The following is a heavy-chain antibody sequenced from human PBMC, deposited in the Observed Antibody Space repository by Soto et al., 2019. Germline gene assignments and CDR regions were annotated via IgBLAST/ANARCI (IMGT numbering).Heavy chain of an antibody. Sequence: GGSLRLSCAASGFTFRSYAMSWVRQAPGKGLEWVSGISGSGISTHYADSVKGRFTVSRDNSKNTLYLQMNSLRAEDTAVYYCAREWLKGLYYYGMDVWGQGTTVTVSS. D-gene: IGHD5-12*01. CDR2: ISGSGIST. CDR1: GFTFRSYA. CDR3: AREWLKGLYYYGMDV. V-gene: IGHV3-23*01. J-gene: IGHJ6*02.